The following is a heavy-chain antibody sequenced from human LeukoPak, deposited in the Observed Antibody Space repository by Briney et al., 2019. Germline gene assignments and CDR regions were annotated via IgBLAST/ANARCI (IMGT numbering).Heavy chain of an antibody. CDR2: INPNSGGT. J-gene: IGHJ4*02. V-gene: IGHV1-2*02. CDR3: ARLDIVVDSDY. D-gene: IGHD2-2*03. CDR1: GYTFTGYY. Sequence: ASVKVSCKASGYTFTGYYMHWVRQAPGQGLEWMGWINPNSGGTNYAQKFQGRVTITTDESTSTAYMELSSLRSEDTAVYYCARLDIVVDSDYWGQGTLVTVSS.